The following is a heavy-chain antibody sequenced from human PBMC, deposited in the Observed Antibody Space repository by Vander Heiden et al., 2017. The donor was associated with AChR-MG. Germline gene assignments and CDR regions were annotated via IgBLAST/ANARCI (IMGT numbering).Heavy chain of an antibody. D-gene: IGHD3-10*01. CDR3: AKDAYYGSGSYYKESGYYYGMDV. J-gene: IGHJ6*02. CDR1: GFTFSSYA. CDR2: ISGSGGST. V-gene: IGHV3-23*01. Sequence: DVQLLESGGGLVQPGGSLRLSCAASGFTFSSYAMSWVRQAPGRGLEWVSAISGSGGSTYYADSVKGRFTISRDNSKNTLYLQMNSLRAEDTAVYYCAKDAYYGSGSYYKESGYYYGMDVWGQGTTVTVSS.